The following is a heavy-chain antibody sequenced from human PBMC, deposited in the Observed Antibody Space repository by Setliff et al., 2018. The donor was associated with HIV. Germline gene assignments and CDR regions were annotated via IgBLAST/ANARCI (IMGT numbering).Heavy chain of an antibody. D-gene: IGHD3-10*01. Sequence: SETLSLTCAVYGGSFSGYYWSWIRQPPGKGLEWIGEINHSGSTNYNPSLKSRVTISVDTSKNQFSLKLSSVTAADTAVYYCARRGSGFFHYYYYMDVWGKGTTVTVS. CDR3: ARRGSGFFHYYYYMDV. J-gene: IGHJ6*03. CDR1: GGSFSGYY. CDR2: INHSGST. V-gene: IGHV4-34*01.